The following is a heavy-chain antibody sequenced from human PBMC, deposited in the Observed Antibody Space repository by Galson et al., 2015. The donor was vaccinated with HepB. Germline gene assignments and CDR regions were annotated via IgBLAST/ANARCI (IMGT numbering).Heavy chain of an antibody. Sequence: SCKASGGTFSSYAISWVRQAPGQGLEWMGGIIPIFGTANYAQKFQGRVTITADESTSTAYMELSSLRSEDTAVYYCAREVTVNDILTGYYDYWGQGTLVTVSS. CDR3: AREVTVNDILTGYYDY. CDR2: IIPIFGTA. CDR1: GGTFSSYA. V-gene: IGHV1-69*01. J-gene: IGHJ4*02. D-gene: IGHD3-9*01.